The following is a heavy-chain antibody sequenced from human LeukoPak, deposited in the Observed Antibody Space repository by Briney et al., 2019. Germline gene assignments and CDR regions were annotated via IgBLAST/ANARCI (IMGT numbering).Heavy chain of an antibody. J-gene: IGHJ4*02. CDR3: EREDILTGYAIDY. CDR1: GGSISSGGYY. V-gene: IGHV4-31*03. CDR2: IYYSGST. Sequence: SQTLSLTCTVSGGSISSGGYYWSWIRQHPGKGLEWIGYIYYSGSTYYNPSLKSRVTISVDTSKNQFSLKLSSVTAADTAVYYCEREDILTGYAIDYWGQGTLVTVSS. D-gene: IGHD3-9*01.